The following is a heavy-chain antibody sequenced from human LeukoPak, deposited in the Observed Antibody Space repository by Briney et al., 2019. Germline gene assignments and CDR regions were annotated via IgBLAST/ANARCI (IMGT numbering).Heavy chain of an antibody. V-gene: IGHV3-20*04. Sequence: GGSLRLSCAASGFTFDDYGMSWVRQAPGKGLEWVSGINWNGGSTGYADSVKGRFTISRDNANNSLYLQMNSLRAEDTALYYCARDRSAAGNGVADYWGQGTLVTVSS. CDR3: ARDRSAAGNGVADY. J-gene: IGHJ4*02. CDR2: INWNGGST. D-gene: IGHD2-8*01. CDR1: GFTFDDYG.